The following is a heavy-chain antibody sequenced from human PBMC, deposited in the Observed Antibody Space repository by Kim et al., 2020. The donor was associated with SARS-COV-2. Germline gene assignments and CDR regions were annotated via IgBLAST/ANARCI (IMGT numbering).Heavy chain of an antibody. CDR2: TISDGRIT. V-gene: IGHV3-74*01. Sequence: GGSLRLSCVASGFRFPDYTMHWVRQAPGKGLVWVTRTISDGRITSYAASVQGRFTMSRDNAKNTLYLQMSNLRVDDTAVYYCVRSVENGMDVWGQGTTVTVPS. J-gene: IGHJ6*02. CDR3: VRSVENGMDV. CDR1: GFRFPDYT.